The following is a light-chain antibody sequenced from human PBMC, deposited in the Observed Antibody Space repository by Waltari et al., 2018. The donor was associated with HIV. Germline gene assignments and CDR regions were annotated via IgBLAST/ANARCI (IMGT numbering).Light chain of an antibody. CDR3: SSYTSSSTLEGV. CDR1: SSSVVDYNY. V-gene: IGLV2-14*01. CDR2: EVS. Sequence: QSALTQPASVSGSPGQSITISCTGTSSSVVDYNYVSWYQQHPGKAPKLMIYEVSKRPSGVSNRFSGSKSGNTAPLTISGLQAEDEADYYCSSYTSSSTLEGVFGGGTKLTVL. J-gene: IGLJ2*01.